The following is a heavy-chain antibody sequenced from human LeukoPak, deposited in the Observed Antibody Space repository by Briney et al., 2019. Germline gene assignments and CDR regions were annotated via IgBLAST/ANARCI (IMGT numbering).Heavy chain of an antibody. V-gene: IGHV4-39*07. Sequence: SSETLSLTCTVSGGSISSSSYYWGWIRQPPGKGLEWIGSIYYSGSTYSNPSLKSRVTISVDTSKNQFSLKLSSVTAADTAVYYCARVNHYDFWTGFGGEDYWGQGTLVTVSS. CDR2: IYYSGST. J-gene: IGHJ4*02. CDR3: ARVNHYDFWTGFGGEDY. D-gene: IGHD3-3*01. CDR1: GGSISSSSYY.